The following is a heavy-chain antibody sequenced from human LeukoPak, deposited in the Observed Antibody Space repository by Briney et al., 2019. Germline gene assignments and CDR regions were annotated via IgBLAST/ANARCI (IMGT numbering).Heavy chain of an antibody. J-gene: IGHJ4*02. CDR1: GLTFSIHW. CDR2: INQDGSDK. CDR3: VGGDY. V-gene: IGHV3-7*01. Sequence: PGGSLRLSCAASGLTFSIHWMNWVRQAPGKGRECVANINQDGSDKYYVDSVKGRFTISRDNTKNSLYLQMNSLGAEDTAVYYCVGGDYWGQGTLVTVSS.